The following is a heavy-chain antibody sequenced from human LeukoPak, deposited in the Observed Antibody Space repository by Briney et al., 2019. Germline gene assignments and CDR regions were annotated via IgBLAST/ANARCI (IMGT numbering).Heavy chain of an antibody. J-gene: IGHJ4*02. V-gene: IGHV4-4*02. Sequence: SGTLSLTCAVSGGSISSSNWWSWVRQPPGKGLEWIGYIYYSGSTNYNPSLKSRVTISLDTSKNQFSLKLSSVTAADTAVYYCARDPGYRRFDYWGQGTLVTVSS. CDR2: IYYSGST. CDR3: ARDPGYRRFDY. CDR1: GGSISSSNW. D-gene: IGHD5-24*01.